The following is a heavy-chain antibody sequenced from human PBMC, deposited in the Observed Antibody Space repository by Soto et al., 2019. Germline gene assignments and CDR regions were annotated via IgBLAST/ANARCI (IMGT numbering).Heavy chain of an antibody. V-gene: IGHV1-69*13. D-gene: IGHD2-15*01. Sequence: SVKVSCKASGVTFSSYAISWVRQAPGQGLEWMGGIIPIFGTANYAQKFQGRVTITADESTSTAYMELSSLRSEDTAVYYCARDYFYCSGGSCYSADWFDPWG. CDR3: ARDYFYCSGGSCYSADWFDP. CDR2: IIPIFGTA. J-gene: IGHJ5*02. CDR1: GVTFSSYA.